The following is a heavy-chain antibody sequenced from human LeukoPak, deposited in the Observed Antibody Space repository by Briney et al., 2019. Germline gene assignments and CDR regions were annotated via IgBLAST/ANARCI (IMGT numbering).Heavy chain of an antibody. J-gene: IGHJ5*02. V-gene: IGHV4-59*12. CDR3: ARGSYSGYDFWFDP. CDR2: IYHGGST. CDR1: GGSISSYY. D-gene: IGHD5-12*01. Sequence: SETLSLTCTVSGGSISSYYWGWIRQPPGKGLEWIGYIYHGGSTYYDPSLKSRVTISVDRSKNQFSLKLTSVTAADTAVYYCARGSYSGYDFWFDPWGQGTLVTVSS.